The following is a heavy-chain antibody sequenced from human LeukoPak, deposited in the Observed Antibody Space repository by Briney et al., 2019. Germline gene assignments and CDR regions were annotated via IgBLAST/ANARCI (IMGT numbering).Heavy chain of an antibody. V-gene: IGHV3-30*01. J-gene: IGHJ4*02. CDR3: VRARVTRGLGY. CDR1: GFTFRHYS. Sequence: PGPSLRLSCAASGFTFRHYSMHWVRQAPGKGLEWVAVVSFDGKIEYYADSVKGRFSISRDNSNSTLYLQMDSLRPDDTGLYYCVRARVTRGLGYWGQGTPVTVS. D-gene: IGHD3-16*01. CDR2: VSFDGKIE.